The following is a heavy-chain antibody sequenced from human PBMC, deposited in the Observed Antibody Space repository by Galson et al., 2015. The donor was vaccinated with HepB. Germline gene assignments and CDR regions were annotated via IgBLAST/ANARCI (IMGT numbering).Heavy chain of an antibody. D-gene: IGHD2-2*01. Sequence: SLRLSCAASGFTFSSYAMSWVRQAPGKGLEWVSAISGSGGSTYYADSVKGRFTISRDNSKNTLYLQMNSLRAEDTAVYYCAPRPSGGVVPRPDWFDPWGQGTLVTVSS. CDR2: ISGSGGST. CDR3: APRPSGGVVPRPDWFDP. J-gene: IGHJ5*02. CDR1: GFTFSSYA. V-gene: IGHV3-23*01.